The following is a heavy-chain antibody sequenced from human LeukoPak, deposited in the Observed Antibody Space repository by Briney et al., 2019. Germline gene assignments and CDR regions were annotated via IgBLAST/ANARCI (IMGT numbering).Heavy chain of an antibody. V-gene: IGHV4-59*01. Sequence: SETLSLTCTVSGDSISSYYWSWIRQPPGKGLEWIGYIYYSGSTKYNPSLKSRVTTSVETSKNHFSLKLSSVTAADTAVYYCARVGLYSGAWENAFDIWGQGTMVTVSS. CDR2: IYYSGST. D-gene: IGHD6-25*01. CDR3: ARVGLYSGAWENAFDI. CDR1: GDSISSYY. J-gene: IGHJ3*02.